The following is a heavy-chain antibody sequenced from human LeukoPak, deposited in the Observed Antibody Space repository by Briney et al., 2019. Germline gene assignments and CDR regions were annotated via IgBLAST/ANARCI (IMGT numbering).Heavy chain of an antibody. V-gene: IGHV3-30*18. CDR3: AKEKLPSGYSFLTDY. Sequence: GGSLRLSCAVSGFTLSDAWMSWVRQAPGKGLEWVAVISYDGPNKYYADSVKGRFTISRDDSKSTLYLQMNSLRPEDTAVYYCAKEKLPSGYSFLTDYWGQGTLVTVSS. J-gene: IGHJ4*02. CDR2: ISYDGPNK. CDR1: GFTLSDAW. D-gene: IGHD5-18*01.